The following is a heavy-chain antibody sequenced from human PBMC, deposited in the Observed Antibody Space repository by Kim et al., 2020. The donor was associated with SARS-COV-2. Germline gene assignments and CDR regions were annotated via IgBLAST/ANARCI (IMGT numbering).Heavy chain of an antibody. CDR1: GYTFTTYG. Sequence: ASVKVSCKASGYTFTTYGISWVRQAPGQGLEWMGWISTYNGNTNYAQKFQGRVTMTTDTSTSTAFLELRSLRSDDMGVYYCARDRGQTMIPSGEIIGDAFDIWGQGAMVTVSS. J-gene: IGHJ3*02. CDR2: ISTYNGNT. CDR3: ARDRGQTMIPSGEIIGDAFDI. D-gene: IGHD3-16*02. V-gene: IGHV1-18*03.